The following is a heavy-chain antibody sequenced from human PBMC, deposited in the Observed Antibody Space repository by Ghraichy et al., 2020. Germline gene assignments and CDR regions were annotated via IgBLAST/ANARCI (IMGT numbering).Heavy chain of an antibody. CDR3: AKYGIAAAGTPHYYGMDV. CDR1: GLSFSGYA. CDR2: VSGSGGTT. Sequence: GASLNISCAASGLSFSGYAMSWVRQVPGKGLEWVSRVSGSGGTTYDADSVMGRFTISSDNSKNTMYLEMNSRRAEDPAVDYCAKYGIAAAGTPHYYGMDVWGQGTTVTVSS. V-gene: IGHV3-23*01. J-gene: IGHJ6*02. D-gene: IGHD6-13*01.